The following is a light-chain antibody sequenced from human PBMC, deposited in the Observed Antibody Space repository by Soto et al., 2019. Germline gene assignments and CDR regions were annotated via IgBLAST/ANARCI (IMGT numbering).Light chain of an antibody. CDR1: ESISRNY. CDR2: VAS. V-gene: IGKV3-20*01. CDR3: QQYGTLPYT. J-gene: IGKJ2*01. Sequence: EIVLTQSPGTLSLSPGERATLYCRASESISRNYLAWYEQKPGQAPRLLIYVASTRATGIPDRFSGSGSGTDFTLTISSLEPEDFAVYYCQQYGTLPYTFGQGTKLDIK.